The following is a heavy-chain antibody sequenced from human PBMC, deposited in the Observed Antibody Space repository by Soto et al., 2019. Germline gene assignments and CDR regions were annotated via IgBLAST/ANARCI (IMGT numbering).Heavy chain of an antibody. J-gene: IGHJ3*02. V-gene: IGHV1-46*01. Sequence: ASVKVSCKASGYTFTGYYMHWVRQAPGQGLEWMGIINPSGGSTTYAQKFQGRVTMTRDTSTSTVCMELSSLTSEDTAVYYCARDSAVHIGDAFDIWGQGTMVTVSS. D-gene: IGHD2-21*01. CDR3: ARDSAVHIGDAFDI. CDR2: INPSGGST. CDR1: GYTFTGYY.